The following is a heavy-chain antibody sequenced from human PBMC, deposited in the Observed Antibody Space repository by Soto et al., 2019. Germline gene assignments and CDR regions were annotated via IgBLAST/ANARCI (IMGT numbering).Heavy chain of an antibody. CDR2: IYYSGST. CDR3: ARARGARYFEY. CDR1: GGSISSGDYY. J-gene: IGHJ4*02. D-gene: IGHD2-15*01. V-gene: IGHV4-30-4*01. Sequence: SETLSLTCTVSGGSISSGDYYWSWIRQPPGKGLEWIGYIYYSGSTYYNPSLKSRVTISVDTSKNQFSLKLSSVTAADTAVYYCARARGARYFEYWGQGTLVTVSS.